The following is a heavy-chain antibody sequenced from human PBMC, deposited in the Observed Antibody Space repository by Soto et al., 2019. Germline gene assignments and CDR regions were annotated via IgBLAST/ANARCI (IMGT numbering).Heavy chain of an antibody. J-gene: IGHJ4*02. D-gene: IGHD3-22*01. Sequence: TLXLTCSVSGGSISSGYYYCSWIRQPPGKGLEWIGYIYYSGSTYYNPSLKSRVTISVDTSKNQFSLKLSSVTAADTAVYYCARAANYYDSSGYSDYWGQGTLVTVSS. CDR1: GGSISSGYYY. CDR2: IYYSGST. CDR3: ARAANYYDSSGYSDY. V-gene: IGHV4-30-4*01.